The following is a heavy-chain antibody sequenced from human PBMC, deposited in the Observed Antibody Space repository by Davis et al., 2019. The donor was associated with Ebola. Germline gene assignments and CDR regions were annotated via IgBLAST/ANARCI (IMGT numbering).Heavy chain of an antibody. J-gene: IGHJ4*02. V-gene: IGHV1-46*01. CDR2: VNPAGGGP. D-gene: IGHD3-10*01. CDR1: TYSFTDYY. CDR3: ARVRGDLQFPFDL. Sequence: KSSTYSFTDYYAHWVRQAPGQGLEWLGVVNPAGGGPRYPQKFQGRVTMTRDTSTTTAYIHLTSLTSDDTAVYYCARVRGDLQFPFDLWGQGTLVTVYS.